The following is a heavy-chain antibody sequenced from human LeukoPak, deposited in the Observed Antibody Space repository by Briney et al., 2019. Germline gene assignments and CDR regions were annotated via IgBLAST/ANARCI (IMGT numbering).Heavy chain of an antibody. CDR2: INHSGST. V-gene: IGHV4-34*01. CDR3: ARGPSIVVVPAAIRSWFDP. J-gene: IGHJ5*02. Sequence: PSETLSLTCAVYGGSFSGYYRSWIRQPPGKGLEWIGEINHSGSTNYNPSLKGRVTISVDTSKNQFSLKLSSVTAADTAVYYCARGPSIVVVPAAIRSWFDPWGQGTLVTVSS. CDR1: GGSFSGYY. D-gene: IGHD2-2*01.